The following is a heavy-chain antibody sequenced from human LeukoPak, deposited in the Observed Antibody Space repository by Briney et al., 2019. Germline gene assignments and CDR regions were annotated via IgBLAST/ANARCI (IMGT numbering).Heavy chain of an antibody. CDR2: IYYCGST. Sequence: SETLSLTCTVSGGSISSYYWSWIRQPPGKGLEWIGYIYYCGSTNYNPSLKSRVTISVDTSKNQFSLKLSSVTAADTAVYYCARGQDLLAFDYWGQGTLVTVSS. D-gene: IGHD2-8*02. V-gene: IGHV4-59*01. CDR3: ARGQDLLAFDY. J-gene: IGHJ4*02. CDR1: GGSISSYY.